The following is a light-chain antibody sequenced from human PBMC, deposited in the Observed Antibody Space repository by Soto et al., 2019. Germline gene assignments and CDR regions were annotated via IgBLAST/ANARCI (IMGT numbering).Light chain of an antibody. CDR3: SSYTSSSTVV. J-gene: IGLJ3*02. Sequence: QSALTQPASVSGSPGQSITISCTGTSSDVGGYNYVSWYQQHPGKAPKLMIYDVSYRPSGVSNRFSGSKSGNTASLTISGLRADDEADYYCSSYTSSSTVVFGGGTKLTVL. V-gene: IGLV2-14*03. CDR2: DVS. CDR1: SSDVGGYNY.